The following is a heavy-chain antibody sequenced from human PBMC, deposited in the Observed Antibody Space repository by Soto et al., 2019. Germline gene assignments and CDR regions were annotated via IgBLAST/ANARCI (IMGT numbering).Heavy chain of an antibody. CDR1: GFTFRDYG. Sequence: ESGGDVVQPGRSLRLSCVPSGFTFRDYGMHWVRQAPGKGLDWVAAISYDGSYELYADSVKGRFTISRDNSRNMLYLQMNSLRAEDTAVYYCAKSDVNYFFLDYWGQGTLVTVSS. CDR3: AKSDVNYFFLDY. CDR2: ISYDGSYE. J-gene: IGHJ4*02. V-gene: IGHV3-30*18. D-gene: IGHD3-10*01.